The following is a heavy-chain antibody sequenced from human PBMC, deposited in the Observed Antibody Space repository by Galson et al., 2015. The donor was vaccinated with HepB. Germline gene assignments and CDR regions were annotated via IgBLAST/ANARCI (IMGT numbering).Heavy chain of an antibody. CDR2: ISGGGGST. V-gene: IGHV3-23*01. J-gene: IGHJ6*02. CDR1: GFTFSSYA. Sequence: SLRLPCPVSGFTFSSYAMRWVRPAPGQGREWVWAISGGGGSTYYADPVKGRFTISRDNSKNTLYLQMNSLRAEDTAVYYCAKEFGYYDSSGLYYYYGMDVWGQGTTVTVSS. CDR3: AKEFGYYDSSGLYYYYGMDV. D-gene: IGHD3-22*01.